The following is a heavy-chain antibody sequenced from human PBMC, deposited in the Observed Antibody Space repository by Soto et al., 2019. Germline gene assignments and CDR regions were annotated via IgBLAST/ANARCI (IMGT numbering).Heavy chain of an antibody. Sequence: PVGSLRLSCSASGFTFSSYAMHWVRQAPGKGLEYVSAISSNGGSTYYADSVKGRFTISRDNSKNTLYLQMSSLRAADTAVYYCVKDGESTNGVCSKCYYYGMDVWGQGTTVTVSS. J-gene: IGHJ6*02. CDR1: GFTFSSYA. D-gene: IGHD2-8*01. CDR2: ISSNGGST. V-gene: IGHV3-64D*06. CDR3: VKDGESTNGVCSKCYYYGMDV.